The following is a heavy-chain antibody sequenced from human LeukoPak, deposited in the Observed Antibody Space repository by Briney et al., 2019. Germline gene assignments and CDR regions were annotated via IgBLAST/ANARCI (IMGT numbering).Heavy chain of an antibody. V-gene: IGHV1-2*02. CDR1: GYTFTGYY. CDR2: INPNSGGT. CDR3: ARFGYCRGGSGSRPFVY. J-gene: IGHJ4*02. Sequence: ASVKVSCKASGYTFTGYYIHWVRQAPGQGLEWMGWINPNSGGTNYARKFQSRVTVTRDTTISTTYIELSRLRSDDTAVYYCARFGYCRGGSGSRPFVYWGQGTLVTVSS. D-gene: IGHD2-15*01.